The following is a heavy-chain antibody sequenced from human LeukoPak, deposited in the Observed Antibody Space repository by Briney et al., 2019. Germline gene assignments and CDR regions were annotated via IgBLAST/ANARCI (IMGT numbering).Heavy chain of an antibody. D-gene: IGHD1-1*01. V-gene: IGHV3-30*18. CDR3: AKDRSGMEYNFDF. CDR1: GFTFNIYG. Sequence: PGGSLRLSCVVSGFTFNIYGIHWVRQTPGKGLEWVALISYDGSKKWYAEAVKGRFTISRDNSQNTLYLHMDSLRTADTAVYYCAKDRSGMEYNFDFWGQGTLVTVSS. J-gene: IGHJ4*02. CDR2: ISYDGSKK.